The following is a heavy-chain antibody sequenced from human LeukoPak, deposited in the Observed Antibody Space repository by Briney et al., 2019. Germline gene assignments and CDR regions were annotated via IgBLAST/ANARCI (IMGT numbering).Heavy chain of an antibody. CDR3: AKPLTLWPLYYYYMDV. J-gene: IGHJ6*03. CDR1: GFTFSSYA. V-gene: IGHV3-23*01. D-gene: IGHD3-10*01. CDR2: ISGSGGST. Sequence: PGGSLRLSCAASGFTFSSYAMSWVRQAPGKGLEWVSAISGSGGSTYYADSVKGRFTISRDNSKNTLYLQMNSLRAEDTAVYYCAKPLTLWPLYYYYMDVWGKGTTVTVSS.